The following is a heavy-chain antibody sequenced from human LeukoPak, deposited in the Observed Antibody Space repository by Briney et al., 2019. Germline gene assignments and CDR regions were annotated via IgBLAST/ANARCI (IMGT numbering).Heavy chain of an antibody. Sequence: GGSLRLSCAASGFTFSSYGMHWVRQAPGKGLEWVAVISYDGSKKYYADSVKGRFTISRDNSKNTLYLQMNSLRAEDTAVYYCAKDRRSSGWLDWFDPWGQGTLVTVSS. V-gene: IGHV3-30*18. D-gene: IGHD6-19*01. CDR1: GFTFSSYG. CDR3: AKDRRSSGWLDWFDP. CDR2: ISYDGSKK. J-gene: IGHJ5*02.